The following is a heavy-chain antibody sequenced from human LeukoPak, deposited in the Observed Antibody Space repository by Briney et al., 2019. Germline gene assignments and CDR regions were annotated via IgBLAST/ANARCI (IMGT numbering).Heavy chain of an antibody. D-gene: IGHD3-22*01. CDR1: GFTFSSYV. CDR2: MTSSRYI. Sequence: GGSLRLSCETAGFTFSSYVMHWVRRTPGKGLEWVSSMTSSRYIYYADSVKGRFTISRDDANNLVFLQMHSLRAEDTAIYYCTRDQFFDYDNDDAFDVWGQGTKVIVSS. V-gene: IGHV3-21*04. CDR3: TRDQFFDYDNDDAFDV. J-gene: IGHJ3*01.